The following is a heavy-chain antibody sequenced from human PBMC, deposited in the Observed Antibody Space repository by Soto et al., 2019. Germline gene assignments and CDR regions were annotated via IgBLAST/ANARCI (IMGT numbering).Heavy chain of an antibody. CDR3: ARFYGGNYFDY. J-gene: IGHJ4*02. CDR1: GGSISSGGYC. CDR2: IYHSGST. Sequence: SETLSLTCAVSGGSISSGGYCWSWIRQPPGKGLEWIGYIYHSGSTYYNPSLKSRVTISVDRSKNQFSLKLSSVTAADTAVYYCARFYGGNYFDYWGQGTLVTVSS. D-gene: IGHD4-17*01. V-gene: IGHV4-30-2*01.